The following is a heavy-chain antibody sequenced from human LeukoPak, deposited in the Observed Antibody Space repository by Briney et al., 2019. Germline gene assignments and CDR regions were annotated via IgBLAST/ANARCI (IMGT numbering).Heavy chain of an antibody. V-gene: IGHV3-7*01. CDR2: INQDGSEK. J-gene: IGHJ4*02. Sequence: GGSLRLSCEASGFTLNYYWMSWVRQAPGKGLEWVANINQDGSEKYFVDSVKGRFTIPRDNAQNSVFLQMDSLRVDDTAVYYCARWVSQYYFDYWGQGTHVTVSS. CDR3: ARWVSQYYFDY. D-gene: IGHD2-21*01. CDR1: GFTLNYYW.